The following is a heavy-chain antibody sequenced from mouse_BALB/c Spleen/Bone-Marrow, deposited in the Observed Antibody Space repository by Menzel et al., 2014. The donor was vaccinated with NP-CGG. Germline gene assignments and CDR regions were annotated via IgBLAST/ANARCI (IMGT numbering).Heavy chain of an antibody. D-gene: IGHD5-2*01. Sequence: VQLQQSGPELVKPGASVKISCKASEYTFTDYNMHWVKQSHGKSLEWIGYIYPYRGGTGYNRKFKSKATLTVDDSSFTAYMELRSLTTEDSAVYYCARSGIPYAMDYWGQGTSVTVSS. J-gene: IGHJ4*01. CDR2: IYPYRGGT. CDR1: EYTFTDYN. V-gene: IGHV1S29*02. CDR3: ARSGIPYAMDY.